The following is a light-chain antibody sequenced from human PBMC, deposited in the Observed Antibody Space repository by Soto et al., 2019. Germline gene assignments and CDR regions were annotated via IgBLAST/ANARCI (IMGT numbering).Light chain of an antibody. V-gene: IGLV2-14*01. CDR3: SSYTFSNTWV. J-gene: IGLJ3*02. Sequence: QSALTQPASVSESLGQSITISCSGTSSDIGGHNFVSWYQQLPGKTPKVLIYGVSNRPSGISNRFSGSKSGNTASLTISGLQAEDEADYYCSSYTFSNTWVFGGGPKLTVL. CDR1: SSDIGGHNF. CDR2: GVS.